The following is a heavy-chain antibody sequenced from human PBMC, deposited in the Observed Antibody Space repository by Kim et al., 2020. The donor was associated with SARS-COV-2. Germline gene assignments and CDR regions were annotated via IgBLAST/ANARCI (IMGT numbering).Heavy chain of an antibody. V-gene: IGHV3-23*01. Sequence: GGSLRLSCAASGFTFSSYAMAWVRQAPGKGLEWISGISGSGGSTWYADSVKGRFTISRDNSKKKQYLQMNSLRDEDKAVYYCAKFRGWLQSEYYFDFWG. CDR3: AKFRGWLQSEYYFDF. CDR2: ISGSGGST. J-gene: IGHJ4*01. D-gene: IGHD5-12*01. CDR1: GFTFSSYA.